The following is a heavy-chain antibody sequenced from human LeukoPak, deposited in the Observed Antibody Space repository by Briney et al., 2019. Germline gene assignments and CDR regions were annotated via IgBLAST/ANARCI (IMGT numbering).Heavy chain of an antibody. V-gene: IGHV3-21*05. CDR3: ARDTYRPQLIDS. D-gene: IGHD5-18*01. CDR1: GFSFSLYA. CDR2: IDSGSDDI. Sequence: PGGSLRLSCAASGFSFSLYAMNWVRQAPGKGLEWISYIDSGSDDILHADSVRGRFAISRDNAKNTLYLEMNSLRAEDTAVYYYARDTYRPQLIDSWGQGTLVTVSS. J-gene: IGHJ4*02.